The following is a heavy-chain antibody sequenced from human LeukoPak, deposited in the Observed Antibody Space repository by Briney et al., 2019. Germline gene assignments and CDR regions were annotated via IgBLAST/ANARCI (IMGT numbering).Heavy chain of an antibody. V-gene: IGHV3-7*05. CDR1: GXTFSNTW. CDR2: IKGDGSEE. CDR3: ATYYYASGSSD. D-gene: IGHD3-10*01. J-gene: IGHJ4*02. Sequence: GGSLRLSCTASGXTFSNTWVTWVRQAPGRGLEWVANIKGDGSEENYVDSVKGRFAISRDNAKNSLYLQMNSLRAEDTAVYYCATYYYASGSSDWGQGTLVTVSS.